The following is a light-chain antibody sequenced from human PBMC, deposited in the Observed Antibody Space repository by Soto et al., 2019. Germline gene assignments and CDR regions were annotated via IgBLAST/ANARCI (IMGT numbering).Light chain of an antibody. CDR3: LQNNSYPVT. CDR2: TAS. CDR1: QGIRHD. V-gene: IGKV1-17*01. Sequence: DIQMTQSPSSLSASVGDRVIITCRASQGIRHDLGWYQQKPGKAPKRLIYTASSLQSGVPPRFSGSGSGTKFTLTISSLQPEDFATYYCLQNNSYPVTFGQGTKVEIK. J-gene: IGKJ1*01.